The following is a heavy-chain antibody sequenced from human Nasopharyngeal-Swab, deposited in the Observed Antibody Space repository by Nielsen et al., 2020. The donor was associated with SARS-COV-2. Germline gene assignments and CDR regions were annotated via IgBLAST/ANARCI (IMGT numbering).Heavy chain of an antibody. V-gene: IGHV1-2*06. D-gene: IGHD2-2*02. J-gene: IGHJ3*02. CDR2: INPNSGGT. Sequence: ASVKVSCKASGYTFTGYYMHWVRQAPGQGLEWMGRINPNSGGTNYAQKFQGRVTMTRDTSISTAYMELSRLRSDDTAVYYCARVAGCSSTSCYSRGAFDIWGQGTMVPFS. CDR1: GYTFTGYY. CDR3: ARVAGCSSTSCYSRGAFDI.